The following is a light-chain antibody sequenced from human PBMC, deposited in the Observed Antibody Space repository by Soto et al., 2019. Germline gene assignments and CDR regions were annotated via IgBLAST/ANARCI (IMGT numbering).Light chain of an antibody. J-gene: IGKJ4*01. V-gene: IGKV3-20*01. Sequence: IVLTQSPGTLSLSPGERGALSCRASQSVSSNYVAWYQQTPGQAPRLLIYGASSRATGIPDRFSGGGSGTDFTLTISRLEPEDFAVYYCQQFSSYPLTFGGGTKVDIK. CDR2: GAS. CDR1: QSVSSNY. CDR3: QQFSSYPLT.